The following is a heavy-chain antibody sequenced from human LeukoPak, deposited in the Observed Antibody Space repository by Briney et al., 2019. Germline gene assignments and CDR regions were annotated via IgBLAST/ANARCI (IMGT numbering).Heavy chain of an antibody. V-gene: IGHV3-23*01. Sequence: PGGSLRLSCAASGFTFSSYAMSWVRQAPGKGLEWVSAISGSGGSTYYADSVKGRFTISRDNSKNTLYLQMNSLRAEDTAVYYCARDNPRGSGYYWAPYNWFDPWGQGTLVTVSS. J-gene: IGHJ5*02. D-gene: IGHD3-22*01. CDR3: ARDNPRGSGYYWAPYNWFDP. CDR1: GFTFSSYA. CDR2: ISGSGGST.